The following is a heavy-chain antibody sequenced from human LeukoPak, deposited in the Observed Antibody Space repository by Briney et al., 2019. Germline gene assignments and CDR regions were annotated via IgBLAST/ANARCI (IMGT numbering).Heavy chain of an antibody. CDR3: AKYDMVRGSGIDY. V-gene: IGHV4-39*01. Sequence: SETLSLTCTVSGGSISSSTYYWGWIRQPPGKGLEWIGSINYSGSTYYNPSLKSRVTISVDTSKNQFSLKLSSVTAADTAVYYCAKYDMVRGSGIDYWGQGTLVTVSS. D-gene: IGHD3-10*01. CDR1: GGSISSSTYY. J-gene: IGHJ4*02. CDR2: INYSGST.